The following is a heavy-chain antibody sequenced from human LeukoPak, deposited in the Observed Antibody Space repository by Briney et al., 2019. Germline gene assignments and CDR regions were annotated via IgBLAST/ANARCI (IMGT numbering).Heavy chain of an antibody. D-gene: IGHD1-26*01. CDR1: GGSISSSSYY. CDR3: ASSGSYHFDY. J-gene: IGHJ4*02. CDR2: IYYSGST. V-gene: IGHV4-39*01. Sequence: SETLSLTCTVSGGSISSSSYYWGWIRQPPGKGLEWIGSIYYSGSTYYNPSLKSRVTISVDTSKNQFSLKLSSVTAADTAVYYCASSGSYHFDYWAREPWSPSPQ.